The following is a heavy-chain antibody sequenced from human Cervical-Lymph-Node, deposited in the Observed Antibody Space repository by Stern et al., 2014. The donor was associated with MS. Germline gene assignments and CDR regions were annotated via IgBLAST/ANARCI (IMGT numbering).Heavy chain of an antibody. D-gene: IGHD6-13*01. CDR1: GYGFSDYW. CDR2: IYPGDSDT. J-gene: IGHJ4*02. V-gene: IGHV5-51*01. Sequence: EVQLVESGAVVRKPGDSLRISCTGSGYGFSDYWIGWVRQMPGKGLEWIGGIYPGDSDTTYSPSFKGQVTISADKSVAPAYLQWSSLKAADTAIYFCARQIEGIPGLWGQGTLVTVSS. CDR3: ARQIEGIPGL.